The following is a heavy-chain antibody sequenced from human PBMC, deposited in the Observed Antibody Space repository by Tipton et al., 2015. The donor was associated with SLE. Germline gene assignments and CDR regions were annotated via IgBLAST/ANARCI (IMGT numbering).Heavy chain of an antibody. CDR3: ARDRVGLWFRTNYYYYYGMDV. Sequence: TLSLTCAVSGGSISSGGYSWSWNRQPPGKGLEWIGYIYHSGSTYYNPSLKSRVTISVDTSKNQFSLKLSSVTAADTAVYYCARDRVGLWFRTNYYYYYGMDVWGQWTTVTVSS. J-gene: IGHJ6*02. CDR1: GGSISSGGYS. CDR2: IYHSGST. V-gene: IGHV4-30-2*01. D-gene: IGHD3-10*01.